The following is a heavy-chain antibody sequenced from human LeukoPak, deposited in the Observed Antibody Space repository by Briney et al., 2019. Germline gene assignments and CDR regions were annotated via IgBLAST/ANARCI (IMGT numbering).Heavy chain of an antibody. V-gene: IGHV1-46*01. Sequence: GASVKVSCKASGYTFTSYYMHWVRQAPGQGLEWIGIINPSGGRTSYAQKFQGRVTMTRDMSTSTVYMELSSLRSEDTAVYYCARGPGEGGSSGSYYGKPEDPAEYYFDYWGQGTLVTVSS. D-gene: IGHD3-22*01. CDR3: ARGPGEGGSSGSYYGKPEDPAEYYFDY. CDR1: GYTFTSYY. J-gene: IGHJ4*02. CDR2: INPSGGRT.